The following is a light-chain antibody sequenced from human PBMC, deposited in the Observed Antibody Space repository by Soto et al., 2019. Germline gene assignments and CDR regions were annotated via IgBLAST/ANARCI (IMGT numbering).Light chain of an antibody. J-gene: IGKJ1*01. V-gene: IGKV3-11*01. Sequence: PGERATLSCRASENVRTFVDWYQQKPGQAPRLLIYGASDRATGIPARFSGSGSGTDFTLTITDLEPEDFAVYYCQQHSHWPPWTFGQGTRVEIQ. CDR2: GAS. CDR3: QQHSHWPPWT. CDR1: ENVRTF.